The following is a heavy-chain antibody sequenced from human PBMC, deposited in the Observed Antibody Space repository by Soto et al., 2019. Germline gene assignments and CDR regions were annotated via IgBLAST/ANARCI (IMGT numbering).Heavy chain of an antibody. V-gene: IGHV1-18*01. CDR2: VSTYNGNT. J-gene: IGHJ3*02. CDR1: GYTFTSYG. Sequence: QFQVVQSGAEVKKPGASVKVSCKPSGYTFTSYGVSWVRQAPGQGLEWMGWVSTYNGNTKYTQKLPGRVTMTIDTSTSTAYMELRSLRSDDTAVYYCASRIVAGGAFDIWGQGTMVTVSS. CDR3: ASRIVAGGAFDI. D-gene: IGHD6-19*01.